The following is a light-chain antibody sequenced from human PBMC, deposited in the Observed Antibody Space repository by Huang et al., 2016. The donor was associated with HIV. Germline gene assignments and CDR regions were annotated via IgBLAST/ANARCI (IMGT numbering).Light chain of an antibody. J-gene: IGKJ1*01. V-gene: IGKV1-6*01. Sequence: AVQMTQSPSSLSASVGDRITITCRASQGVRGDLGWDQQKPGKAPKLLIYGNSTLQSGFPSRFSGSGSGTHYTLSFNSLQPEDFATYCCLQAATYPWTFGQGTKVEIK. CDR2: GNS. CDR3: LQAATYPWT. CDR1: QGVRGD.